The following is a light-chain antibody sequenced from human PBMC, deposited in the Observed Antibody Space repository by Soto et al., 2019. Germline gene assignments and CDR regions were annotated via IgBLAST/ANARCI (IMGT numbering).Light chain of an antibody. V-gene: IGKV1-39*01. Sequence: DIQMTQSPSSLSASVGDRVTITCRASQSIYNYLNWYQQKPGKAPKLLIYAASSLQSWVPSRFSGSGSGTDFTLTISSLQPEDFATYYCQQSYSTPVTFGQGTKLEIK. CDR2: AAS. CDR3: QQSYSTPVT. CDR1: QSIYNY. J-gene: IGKJ2*01.